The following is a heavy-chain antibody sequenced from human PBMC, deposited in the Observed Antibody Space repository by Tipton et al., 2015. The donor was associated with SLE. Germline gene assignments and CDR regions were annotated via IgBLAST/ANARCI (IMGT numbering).Heavy chain of an antibody. CDR2: IFKEGHT. Sequence: SLRLSCAASGFTLSSHAMSWVRQAPGKGLEWVSVIFKEGHTSYGDSVNGRFTISRDTSKNTLFLQMDSLGAADTAVYYCARDADYSSGWYPSLFDWGQGTLVTVSS. V-gene: IGHV3-23*03. CDR1: GFTLSSHA. D-gene: IGHD6-19*01. CDR3: ARDADYSSGWYPSLFD. J-gene: IGHJ4*02.